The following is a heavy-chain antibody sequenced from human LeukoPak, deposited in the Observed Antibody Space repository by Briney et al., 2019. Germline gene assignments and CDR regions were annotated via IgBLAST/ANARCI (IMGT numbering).Heavy chain of an antibody. CDR2: IIPILGIA. J-gene: IGHJ5*02. CDR3: ATAGLNAGLQFSFNWFDP. CDR1: GGTFSSYA. V-gene: IGHV1-69*04. D-gene: IGHD5-24*01. Sequence: SVKVSCKASGGTFSSYAISWVRQAPGQGLEWVGRIIPILGIANYAQKFQGRVTITADKSTSTAYMELSSLRSEDTAVYYCATAGLNAGLQFSFNWFDPWGQGTLITVSS.